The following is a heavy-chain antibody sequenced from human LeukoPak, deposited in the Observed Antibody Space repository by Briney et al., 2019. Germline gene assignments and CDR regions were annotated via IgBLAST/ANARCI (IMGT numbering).Heavy chain of an antibody. CDR3: ARSVNWNAAWFDP. J-gene: IGHJ5*02. CDR2: MYDRGST. CDR1: GNSVSSDF. Sequence: SETLSLTCSVSGNSVSSDFWSWIRQSPGKGLEWIAFMYDRGSTYYNPSLKSRVTISIDTSKNQFSLQLRSVTAADTAVYYCARSVNWNAAWFDPWGQGTQVTVSS. V-gene: IGHV4-59*02. D-gene: IGHD4-17*01.